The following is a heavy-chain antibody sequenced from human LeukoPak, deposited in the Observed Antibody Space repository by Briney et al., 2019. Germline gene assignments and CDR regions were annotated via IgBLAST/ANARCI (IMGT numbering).Heavy chain of an antibody. J-gene: IGHJ4*02. CDR3: AKDGYYCSGGTCSNDY. V-gene: IGHV3-23*01. CDR1: GFTFSNYA. CDR2: ISGSGGST. D-gene: IGHD2-15*01. Sequence: GGSLRLSCAASGFTFSNYAMSWVRQAPGKGLEWVSAISGSGGSTYYADSVKGRFTISRDSSKNTLFLQMNSLRAEDTAVYYCAKDGYYCSGGTCSNDYWGQGTLVTVSS.